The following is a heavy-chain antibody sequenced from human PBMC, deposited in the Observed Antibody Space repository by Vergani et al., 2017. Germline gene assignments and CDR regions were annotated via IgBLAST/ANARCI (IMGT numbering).Heavy chain of an antibody. CDR3: ARVNTETNGHLYYYYYMDV. CDR1: GGSFTSYH. Sequence: QVQLQQWGGGLLKPSETLSLTCVVNGGSFTSYHWTWIRQSPGEGLEWVGDIDHTGRPDYNPSLKSRLTMSVDKSRNQFSLTLNSVTATDTPIYFCARVNTETNGHLYYYYYMDVWGQGTAVTVS. D-gene: IGHD4-11*01. J-gene: IGHJ6*03. V-gene: IGHV4-34*01. CDR2: IDHTGRP.